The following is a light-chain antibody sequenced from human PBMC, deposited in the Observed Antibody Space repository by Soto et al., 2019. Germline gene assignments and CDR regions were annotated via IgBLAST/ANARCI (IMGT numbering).Light chain of an antibody. V-gene: IGLV2-8*01. J-gene: IGLJ2*01. CDR1: PSDVGGSNS. CDR2: DVN. Sequence: QSALTQPPSASGSPGQSVTISCTGTPSDVGGSNSVSWYQQHPGKAPNLMIYDVNQRPSGVPDRFPGSKSGNTASLTVSGLHAAEEAYYFCSSYVPSAVVFGGGTKLTVL. CDR3: SSYVPSAVV.